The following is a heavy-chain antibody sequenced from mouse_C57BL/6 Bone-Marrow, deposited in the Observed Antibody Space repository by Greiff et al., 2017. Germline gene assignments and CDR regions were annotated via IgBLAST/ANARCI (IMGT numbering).Heavy chain of an antibody. J-gene: IGHJ2*01. CDR3: ARWPSYCGSSYIFDY. CDR2: IHPNSGST. Sequence: QVQLQQPGAELVKPGASVKLSCKASGYTFTSYWMHWVKQRPGQGLEWIGMIHPNSGSTNYNEKFKSKATLTVDKSSSTAYMQLSSLTSEDSAVYYCARWPSYCGSSYIFDYWGQGTTLTVSS. CDR1: GYTFTSYW. V-gene: IGHV1-64*01. D-gene: IGHD1-1*01.